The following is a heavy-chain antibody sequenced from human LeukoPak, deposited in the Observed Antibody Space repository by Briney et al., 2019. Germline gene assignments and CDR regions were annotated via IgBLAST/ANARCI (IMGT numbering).Heavy chain of an antibody. D-gene: IGHD1-26*01. CDR1: GYSFTSYW. CDR2: IYPGDSDT. V-gene: IGHV5-51*01. Sequence: GESLKISCKGSGYSFTSYWIGWVRQMPGKGLEWMGIIYPGDSDTRYSASFQGQVTISADKSISTAYLQWSSLKASDTAMYYCARGVRGATTHVYWFDPWGQGTLVTVSS. CDR3: ARGVRGATTHVYWFDP. J-gene: IGHJ5*02.